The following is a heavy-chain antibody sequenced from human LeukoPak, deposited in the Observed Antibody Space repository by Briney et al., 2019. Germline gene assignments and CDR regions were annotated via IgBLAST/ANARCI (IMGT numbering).Heavy chain of an antibody. V-gene: IGHV4-38-2*01. CDR2: IYYSGST. J-gene: IGHJ4*02. CDR3: ARVGAGWSGSYYFDY. CDR1: GYSISSGFY. D-gene: IGHD1-26*01. Sequence: PSETLSLTCAVSGYSISSGFYWRWIRQPPGKGLEWIGSIYYSGSTHYNPSINSRVTISIDVSKNHFSLKLSSVTAADTAVYYCARVGAGWSGSYYFDYWGQGTLVTVSS.